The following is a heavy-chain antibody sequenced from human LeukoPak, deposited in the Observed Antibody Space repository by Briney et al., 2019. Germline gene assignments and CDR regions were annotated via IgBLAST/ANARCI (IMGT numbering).Heavy chain of an antibody. CDR1: GYTFTGYY. CDR3: ARALRSGNYYEVDY. V-gene: IGHV1-2*02. Sequence: ASVKVSCKASGYTFTGYYIHWVRQAPGQGLEWMGWINPSSGGTNYAQKFQGRVTMTRDTSISTAYVEVSRLRSDDTAVYYCARALRSGNYYEVDYWGQGTLVTVSS. D-gene: IGHD1-26*01. J-gene: IGHJ4*02. CDR2: INPSSGGT.